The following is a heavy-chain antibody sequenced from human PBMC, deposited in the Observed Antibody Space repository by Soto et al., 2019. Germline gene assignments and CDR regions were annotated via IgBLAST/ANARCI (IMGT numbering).Heavy chain of an antibody. CDR3: ARGRGECRGTSCFPPLYYYYYGMDV. D-gene: IGHD2-2*01. V-gene: IGHV4-34*01. CDR2: VNDRGGT. J-gene: IGHJ6*02. CDR1: GGSFSDFY. Sequence: KASETLSLTCAVYGGSFSDFYWSWIRQPPGKGLEWIGEVNDRGGTDYNPSLKSRVTLSVDTSKNQISLRLSSLTAADTAVYYCARGRGECRGTSCFPPLYYYYYGMDVWGQGTTVTVS.